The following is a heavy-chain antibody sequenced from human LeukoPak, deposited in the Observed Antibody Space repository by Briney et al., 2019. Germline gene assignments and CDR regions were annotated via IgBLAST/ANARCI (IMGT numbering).Heavy chain of an antibody. CDR3: VKDWMDESNCAADCLQS. J-gene: IGHJ4*02. CDR2: ISVSGGGT. V-gene: IGHV3-23*01. Sequence: PGGSLRLSCVASGFTFSAYAMTWVRQAPGKGLEWVSSISVSGGGTYYADSVRGRFTISRDNSKNTLFLHMNSLRAEDTAVYYCVKDWMDESNCAADCLQSWGQGTLVTVSS. D-gene: IGHD2-21*02. CDR1: GFTFSAYA.